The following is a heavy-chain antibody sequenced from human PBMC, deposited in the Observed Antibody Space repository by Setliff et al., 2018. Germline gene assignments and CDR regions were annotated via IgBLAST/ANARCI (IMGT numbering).Heavy chain of an antibody. Sequence: SETLSLTCTVSGGSINSGVYYWGWIRQPPGKGLEWIGRIHYRGTTYSNASLASRLTISVDTAKIQFSLKLTSVTAADTAVYYCARTGTYRYFDYWGQGTRVTVSS. D-gene: IGHD1-1*01. J-gene: IGHJ4*02. V-gene: IGHV4-39*01. CDR1: GGSINSGVYY. CDR3: ARTGTYRYFDY. CDR2: IHYRGTT.